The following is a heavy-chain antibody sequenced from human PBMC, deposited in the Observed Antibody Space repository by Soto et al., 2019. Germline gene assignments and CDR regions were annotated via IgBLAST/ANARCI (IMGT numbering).Heavy chain of an antibody. J-gene: IGHJ5*02. CDR3: VRIRYQLPSSVLWLDP. V-gene: IGHV4-34*01. D-gene: IGHD3-16*01. CDR1: GGFLSESY. Sequence: SETLSLTCAVYGGFLSESYWNWLRQPPGKGLEWIGEINHVGGTNYNPSLKSRVTMSVDTSQNQFSLRLISVTAADTAMYFCVRIRYQLPSSVLWLDPWGQGTPVTVSS. CDR2: INHVGGT.